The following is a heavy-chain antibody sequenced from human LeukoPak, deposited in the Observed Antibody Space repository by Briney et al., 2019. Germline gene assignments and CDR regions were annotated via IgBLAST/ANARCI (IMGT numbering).Heavy chain of an antibody. CDR2: INPSGGST. J-gene: IGHJ4*02. V-gene: IGHV1-46*01. CDR1: GYTFTSYY. D-gene: IGHD2-15*01. Sequence: ASVKVSCKASGYTFTSYYMHWVRQAPGQGLEWMGIINPSGGSTSYAQKFQGRVTMTRDMSTSTVYMELSSLRSEDTAVYYCARAAAATISFDYWGQGTLVTVSS. CDR3: ARAAAATISFDY.